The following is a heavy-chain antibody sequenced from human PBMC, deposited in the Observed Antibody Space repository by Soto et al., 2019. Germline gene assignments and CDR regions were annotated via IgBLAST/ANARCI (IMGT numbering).Heavy chain of an antibody. Sequence: SETLSLTCAVYGGSFSGYYWSWIRQPPGKGLEWIGEINHSGSTNYNPSLKSRVTISVDTSKNQFSLKLSSVTAADTAVYYCARQWLVLQTSAFDIWGQGTMVTVSS. J-gene: IGHJ3*02. CDR3: ARQWLVLQTSAFDI. V-gene: IGHV4-34*01. CDR2: INHSGST. CDR1: GGSFSGYY. D-gene: IGHD6-19*01.